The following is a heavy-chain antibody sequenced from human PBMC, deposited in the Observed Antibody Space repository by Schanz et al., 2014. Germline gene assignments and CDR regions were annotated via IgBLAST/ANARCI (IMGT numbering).Heavy chain of an antibody. CDR2: IHPKSGDT. CDR3: AREGTIIRGLTGWFDP. CDR1: GYTFTGYY. D-gene: IGHD3-10*01. J-gene: IGHJ5*02. Sequence: QVQVIQSGPEVKKPGASVKVSCKASGYTFTGYYLHWVRQAPGQGLERMGWIHPKSGDTNYARKFKGRVTMTRDTSISTAYMELSRLRFDDTAVYYCAREGTIIRGLTGWFDPWGQGTLVTVSS. V-gene: IGHV1-2*02.